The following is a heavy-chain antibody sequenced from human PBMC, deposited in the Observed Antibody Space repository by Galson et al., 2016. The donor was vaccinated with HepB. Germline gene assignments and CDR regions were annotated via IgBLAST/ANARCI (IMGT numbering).Heavy chain of an antibody. Sequence: SETLSLTCTVSGGSLSANNYNWGWIRQPPGKGLEWIGSISHRGRTHYNPPLKSRLKSRLIISVDTSKNQFSLKLSSVTAADTAIYYCAKEHYYDSSGYRFDVWGQGTMLTVSA. CDR3: AKEHYYDSSGYRFDV. CDR2: ISHRGRT. J-gene: IGHJ3*01. CDR1: GGSLSANNYN. V-gene: IGHV4-39*02. D-gene: IGHD3-22*01.